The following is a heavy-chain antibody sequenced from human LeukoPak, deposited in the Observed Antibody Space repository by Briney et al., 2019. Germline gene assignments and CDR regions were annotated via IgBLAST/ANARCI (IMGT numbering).Heavy chain of an antibody. CDR3: AREGYYYDSSGYYLANYDY. D-gene: IGHD3-22*01. V-gene: IGHV1-8*03. Sequence: ASVKVSCKASGYTFTSYDINWVRQATGQGLEWMGWVNPNSGNTGYAQKFQGRVTITRNTSISTAYMELSSLRSEDTAVYYCAREGYYYDSSGYYLANYDYWGQGTLVTVSS. CDR1: GYTFTSYD. CDR2: VNPNSGNT. J-gene: IGHJ4*02.